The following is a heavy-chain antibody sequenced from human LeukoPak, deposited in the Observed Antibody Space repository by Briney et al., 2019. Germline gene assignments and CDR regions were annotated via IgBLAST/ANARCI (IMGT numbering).Heavy chain of an antibody. CDR3: AAGRYFDLVDY. J-gene: IGHJ4*02. CDR1: GFTFSSSA. D-gene: IGHD3-9*01. CDR2: IVVGSGNT. V-gene: IGHV1-58*02. Sequence: ASVKVSCKASGFTFSSSAMQWVRQARGQRLEWMGWIVVGSGNTNYAQKFQERVTITRDMSTSTADMELSSRRSEDTTVYYCAAGRYFDLVDYWGQGTLVTVSS.